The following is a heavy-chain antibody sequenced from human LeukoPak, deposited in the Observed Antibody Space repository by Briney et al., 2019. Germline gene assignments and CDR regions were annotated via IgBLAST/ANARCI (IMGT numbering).Heavy chain of an antibody. CDR2: ISYDGSNK. CDR3: ARESALPTWYYYGSGSFLDDY. V-gene: IGHV3-30*04. J-gene: IGHJ4*02. CDR1: GFTFSSYA. Sequence: GRSLRLSCAASGFTFSSYAMHWVRQAPGKGLEWVAVISYDGSNKYYADSVKGRLTISRDNSKNTLYLQMNSLRAEDTAVYYCARESALPTWYYYGSGSFLDDYWGQGTLVTVSS. D-gene: IGHD3-10*01.